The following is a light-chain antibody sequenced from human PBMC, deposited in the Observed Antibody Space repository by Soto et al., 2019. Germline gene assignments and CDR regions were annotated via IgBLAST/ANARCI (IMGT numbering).Light chain of an antibody. CDR2: DVI. Sequence: QYALTQPPSAYGSPGQSVTISCTGTSRDIGGYDFVSWYQQHPGKAPKLLIYDVIKRPSGVPDHFSGSKSGNTASLTVSGLQTDDEADYYCSSYGGSNNLLFGVGTKVTVL. J-gene: IGLJ2*01. CDR1: SRDIGGYDF. V-gene: IGLV2-8*01. CDR3: SSYGGSNNLL.